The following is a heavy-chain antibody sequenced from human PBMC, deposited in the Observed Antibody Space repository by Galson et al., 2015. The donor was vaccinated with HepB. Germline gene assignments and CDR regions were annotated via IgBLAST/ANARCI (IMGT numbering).Heavy chain of an antibody. J-gene: IGHJ3*02. CDR1: GYTFTSYA. V-gene: IGHV1-3*01. D-gene: IGHD6-19*01. CDR2: INAGNGNT. CDR3: ARELPDILIQTVAGTDAFDI. Sequence: SVKVSCKASGYTFTSYAMHWVRQAPGQRLEWMGWINAGNGNTKYSQKFLGRVTITRDTSASTAYMELSSLRSEDTAVYYCARELPDILIQTVAGTDAFDIWGQGTMVTVSS.